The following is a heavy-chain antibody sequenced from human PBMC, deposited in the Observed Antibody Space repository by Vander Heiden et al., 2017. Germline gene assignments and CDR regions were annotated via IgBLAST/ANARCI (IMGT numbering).Heavy chain of an antibody. CDR3: ARKEIASAGDFDY. CDR1: SGSISSGGHY. CDR2: IYYSGNA. Sequence: QVQLQESGPGLVKPSQTLSLTCTVSSGSISSGGHYWSWIRQHPGKGLEWIGYIYYSGNAYYNPSLKSRVTISVDTSKNQFSLKLNSVTAADTAVYYCARKEIASAGDFDYWGQGTLVTVSS. J-gene: IGHJ4*02. D-gene: IGHD6-13*01. V-gene: IGHV4-31*03.